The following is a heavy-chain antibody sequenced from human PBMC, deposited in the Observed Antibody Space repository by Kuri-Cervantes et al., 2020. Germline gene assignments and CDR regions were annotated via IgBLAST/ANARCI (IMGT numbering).Heavy chain of an antibody. J-gene: IGHJ4*02. CDR3: AKAYGRYCSGGSCTTSLDY. CDR1: GFSVNMKY. Sequence: GESLKISCVASGFSVNMKYMRWIRQAPGKGLEWVSIIYRSGSTYYADSVKGRFTISRDNSKNTLYLQMNSLKAEDTAVYYCAKAYGRYCSGGSCTTSLDYWGQGTLVTVSS. D-gene: IGHD2-15*01. V-gene: IGHV3-66*03. CDR2: IYRSGST.